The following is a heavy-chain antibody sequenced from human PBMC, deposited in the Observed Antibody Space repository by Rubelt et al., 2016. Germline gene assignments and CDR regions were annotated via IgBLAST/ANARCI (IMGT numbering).Heavy chain of an antibody. Sequence: SNRWSWVRQPPGKGLEWIGEIYHSGSTNYNPSLKSRVTISVDKSKNQFSLKLSSVTAADTAVYYCARSYYYDSSGYYYDAFDIWGQGTMVTVSS. CDR3: ARSYYYDSSGYYYDAFDI. CDR1: SNR. J-gene: IGHJ3*02. D-gene: IGHD3-22*01. V-gene: IGHV4-4*02. CDR2: IYHSGST.